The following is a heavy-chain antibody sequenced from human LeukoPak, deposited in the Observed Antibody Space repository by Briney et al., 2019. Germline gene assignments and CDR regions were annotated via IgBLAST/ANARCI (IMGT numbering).Heavy chain of an antibody. Sequence: SETLSLTCTVSGGSISSYYWSWIRQPPGKGLEWIGYIYYSGSTNYNPSLKSRVTISVDTSKNQFSLKLSSVTAADTAVYYCARTYYGGNRAGSTAYWGQGTLVTVSS. J-gene: IGHJ4*02. CDR1: GGSISSYY. CDR2: IYYSGST. CDR3: ARTYYGGNRAGSTAY. V-gene: IGHV4-59*01. D-gene: IGHD4-23*01.